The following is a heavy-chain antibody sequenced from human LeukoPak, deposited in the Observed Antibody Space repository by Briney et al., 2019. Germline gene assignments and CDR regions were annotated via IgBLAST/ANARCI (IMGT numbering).Heavy chain of an antibody. CDR1: GFSVSNTY. D-gene: IGHD2-21*02. J-gene: IGHJ4*02. V-gene: IGHV3-53*01. Sequence: GGSLRLSCAASGFSVSNTYMSWVRQAPGKGLEWVSIIYSGGNTYYADSVKGRFTISRDNSKNALYLQMNRLRPEDTAVYYCARGTVTAPDYWGQGTLVTVSS. CDR2: IYSGGNT. CDR3: ARGTVTAPDY.